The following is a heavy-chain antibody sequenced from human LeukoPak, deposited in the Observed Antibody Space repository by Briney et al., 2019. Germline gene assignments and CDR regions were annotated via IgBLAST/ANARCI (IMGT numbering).Heavy chain of an antibody. CDR2: VYSSGGT. CDR1: GDPMTKNY. D-gene: IGHD2-21*02. J-gene: IGHJ4*02. CDR3: VWSRYGDYFFDY. Sequence: PSETLSLTCAVSGDPMTKNYWNWIRQPAGEGLEWIGRVYSSGGTNYNPSLRSRVRISVDTSKSQFSLKLSSVTAEDTAVYYCVWSRYGDYFFDYWGQGILVTVSS. V-gene: IGHV4-4*07.